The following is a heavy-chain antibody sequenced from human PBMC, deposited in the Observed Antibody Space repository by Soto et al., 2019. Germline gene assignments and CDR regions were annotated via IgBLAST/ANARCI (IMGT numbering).Heavy chain of an antibody. D-gene: IGHD2-21*02. J-gene: IGHJ4*02. CDR2: IYQSGST. Sequence: QVQLQESGPGLVKPSQTLSLTCTVSGASIKNRDGYYWSWLRQRQGKGLEWIGFIYQSGSTDYNPSLRDRVTMSVDTSMNQFALKLTSVTAADTAVYYCARDFSCDGDCHGYFVHLGQGTLGTVSS. CDR3: ARDFSCDGDCHGYFVH. CDR1: GASIKNRDGYY. V-gene: IGHV4-31*03.